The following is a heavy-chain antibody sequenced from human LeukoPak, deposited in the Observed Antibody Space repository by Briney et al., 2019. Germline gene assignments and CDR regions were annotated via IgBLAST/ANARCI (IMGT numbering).Heavy chain of an antibody. CDR1: GGSISSGNYY. Sequence: SETLSLTCTVSGGSISSGNYYWVWIRQPPGKGLEWIGSIFYSGSTNYNPSLKSRVTISVDTSRNQFSLELTSVTAADTAVYYCARQLEFLLLDGVDYWGQGTLVTVSS. CDR2: IFYSGST. V-gene: IGHV4-39*01. D-gene: IGHD3-3*01. J-gene: IGHJ4*02. CDR3: ARQLEFLLLDGVDY.